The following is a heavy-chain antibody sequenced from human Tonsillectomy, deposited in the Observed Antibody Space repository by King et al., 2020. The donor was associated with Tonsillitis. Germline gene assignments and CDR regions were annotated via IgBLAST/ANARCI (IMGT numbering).Heavy chain of an antibody. D-gene: IGHD3-22*01. Sequence: LVQSGAEVKKPGESLKISCKGSGYSFTSYCIGWVRQMPGKGREWMGIIYPGDSDTRYSPSFQGQLTISADKSISTAYLQWSSLKASDTAMYYCARPIETYYYDSSGYPALDAFDIWGQGTMVTVSS. CDR2: IYPGDSDT. V-gene: IGHV5-51*01. CDR3: ARPIETYYYDSSGYPALDAFDI. CDR1: GYSFTSYC. J-gene: IGHJ3*02.